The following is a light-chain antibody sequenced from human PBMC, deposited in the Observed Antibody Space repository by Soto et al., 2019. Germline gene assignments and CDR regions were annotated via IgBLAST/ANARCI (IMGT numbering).Light chain of an antibody. V-gene: IGKV1-5*03. CDR2: KAS. CDR1: QSISNY. J-gene: IGKJ1*01. CDR3: QQYNSYSLT. Sequence: DIQMTQAPSTLSASVGDRVTIACRASQSISNYLAWYQQKPGKAPKLLIYKASSLESGVPSRFSGSGSGTEFTLTISSLQPDDFATYYCQQYNSYSLTFGQGTKVDIK.